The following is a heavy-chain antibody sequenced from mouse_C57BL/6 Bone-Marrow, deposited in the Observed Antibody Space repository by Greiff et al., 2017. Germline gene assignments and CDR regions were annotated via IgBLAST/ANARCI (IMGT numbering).Heavy chain of an antibody. CDR2: ISYDGSN. CDR3: ARGHTYYAMDY. J-gene: IGHJ4*01. D-gene: IGHD5-1-1*01. V-gene: IGHV3-6*01. Sequence: EVKLQESGPGLVKPSQSLSLTCSVTGYSITSGYYWNWIRQFPGNKLEWMGYISYDGSNNYNPSLKNRISITRDTSKNQYFLKLNSVTTEDTATYYCARGHTYYAMDYWGQGTSVTVSS. CDR1: GYSITSGYY.